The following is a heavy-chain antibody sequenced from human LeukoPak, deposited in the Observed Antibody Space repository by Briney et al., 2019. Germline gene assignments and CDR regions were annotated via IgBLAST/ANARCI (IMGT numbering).Heavy chain of an antibody. D-gene: IGHD2-21*02. CDR1: GGTFSSYA. J-gene: IGHJ6*03. CDR3: AVAYCGGDCYPYYYYYYYMDV. Sequence: ASVKVSCKASGGTFSSYAISWVRQAPGQGLEWMGGIIPIFGTANYAQKFQGRVTITADESTSTAYMELSSLRSEDTAVYYCAVAYCGGDCYPYYYYYYYMDVWGKGTTVTISS. CDR2: IIPIFGTA. V-gene: IGHV1-69*01.